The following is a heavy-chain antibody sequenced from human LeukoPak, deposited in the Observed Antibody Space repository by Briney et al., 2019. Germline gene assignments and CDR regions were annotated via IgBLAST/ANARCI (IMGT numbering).Heavy chain of an antibody. V-gene: IGHV1-69*01. CDR2: IIPIFGTA. Sequence: GASVKVSCKASGGTFSSYAISWVRQAPGQGLEWMGGIIPIFGTANYAQKFQGRVTITADESTSTAYMELSSLRSEDTAVYYCAGPLSRHCSSTSCYLPDAFDIWGQGTMVTVSS. J-gene: IGHJ3*02. D-gene: IGHD2-2*01. CDR3: AGPLSRHCSSTSCYLPDAFDI. CDR1: GGTFSSYA.